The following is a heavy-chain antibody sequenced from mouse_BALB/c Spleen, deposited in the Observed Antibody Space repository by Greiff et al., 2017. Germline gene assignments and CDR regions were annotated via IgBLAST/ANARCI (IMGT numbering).Heavy chain of an antibody. CDR2: INPYNDGT. J-gene: IGHJ4*01. Sequence: EVKLVESGPELVKPGASVKMSCKASGYTFTSYVMHWVKQKPGQGLEWIGYINPYNDGTKYNEKFKGKATLTSDKSSSTAYMELSSLTSEDSAVYYCARDGNYQRYYAMDYWGQGTSVTVSS. D-gene: IGHD2-1*01. CDR1: GYTFTSYV. CDR3: ARDGNYQRYYAMDY. V-gene: IGHV1-14*01.